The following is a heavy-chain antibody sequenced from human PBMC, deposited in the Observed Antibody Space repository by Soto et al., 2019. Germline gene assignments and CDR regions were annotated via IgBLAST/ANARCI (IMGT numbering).Heavy chain of an antibody. CDR3: VRGSSGYGYDAFDI. Sequence: GGSLRLSCSASEFTVSSNYMTLVREAPGKGLEWVSVIYSGGSTYYEDSVTGRFTISRHNSKNTLYLQMTSLRAEDPAVYYCVRGSSGYGYDAFDIWGQGTMVTVSS. CDR2: IYSGGST. V-gene: IGHV3-53*04. CDR1: EFTVSSNY. D-gene: IGHD5-12*01. J-gene: IGHJ3*02.